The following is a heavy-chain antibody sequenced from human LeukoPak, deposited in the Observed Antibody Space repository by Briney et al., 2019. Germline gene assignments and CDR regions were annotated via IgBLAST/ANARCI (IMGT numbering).Heavy chain of an antibody. J-gene: IGHJ4*02. D-gene: IGHD3-22*01. V-gene: IGHV1-2*02. CDR1: GYTFTGYY. CDR3: ARAGSTYYYDSSGYPPFGLDY. CDR2: INPNSGGT. Sequence: ASVKVSCKASGYTFTGYYMHWVRQAPGQGLEWMGWINPNSGGTNYAQKFQGRVTITADESTSTAYMELSSLRSEDTAVYYCARAGSTYYYDSSGYPPFGLDYWGQGTLVTVSS.